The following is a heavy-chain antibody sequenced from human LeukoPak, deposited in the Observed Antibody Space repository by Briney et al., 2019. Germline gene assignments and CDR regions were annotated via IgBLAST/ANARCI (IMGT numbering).Heavy chain of an antibody. V-gene: IGHV4-38-2*02. Sequence: PSETLSLTCTVSGYSISTGYYWDWIRQPPGKGLEWIGTFYHGGSTYYNPSLKSRVTISVDTSKNQFSLKLSSVTAADTAVYYCSGLNRYYYYMDVWGKGTTVTVSS. D-gene: IGHD2-8*02. J-gene: IGHJ6*03. CDR3: SGLNRYYYYMDV. CDR1: GYSISTGYY. CDR2: FYHGGST.